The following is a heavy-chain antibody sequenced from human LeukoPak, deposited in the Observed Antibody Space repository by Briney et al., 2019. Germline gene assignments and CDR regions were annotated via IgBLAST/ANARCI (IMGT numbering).Heavy chain of an antibody. D-gene: IGHD2-2*01. Sequence: ASVKVSCKASGYTFTSYYMHWVRQAPGQGLEWMGIINPSGGSTSYAQKFQGRVTMTRDTSTSTVYMELSSLRSEDTAVYYCARDTPPNCSSTSCYPAVPFDYWGQGTLVTVSS. CDR3: ARDTPPNCSSTSCYPAVPFDY. CDR1: GYTFTSYY. CDR2: INPSGGST. J-gene: IGHJ4*02. V-gene: IGHV1-46*01.